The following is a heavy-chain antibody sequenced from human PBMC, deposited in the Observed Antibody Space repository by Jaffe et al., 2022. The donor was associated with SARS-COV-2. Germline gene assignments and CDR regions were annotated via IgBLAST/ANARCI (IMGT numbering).Heavy chain of an antibody. V-gene: IGHV3-30*18. D-gene: IGHD3-16*01. Sequence: QVQLVESGGGVVQPGRSLRLSCAASGFTFSSYGMHWVRQAPGKGLEWVAVISYDGSNKYYADSVKGRFTISRDNSKNTLYLQMNSLRAEDTAVYYCAKGGVDAFDIWGQGTMVTVSS. CDR1: GFTFSSYG. CDR2: ISYDGSNK. CDR3: AKGGVDAFDI. J-gene: IGHJ3*02.